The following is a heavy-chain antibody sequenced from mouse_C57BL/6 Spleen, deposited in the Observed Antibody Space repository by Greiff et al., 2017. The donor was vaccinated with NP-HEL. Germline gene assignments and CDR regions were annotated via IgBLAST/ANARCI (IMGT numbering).Heavy chain of an antibody. CDR2: INYDGSST. D-gene: IGHD1-1*01. CDR1: GFTFSDYY. CDR3: ARVDYYGSSVWFAY. V-gene: IGHV5-16*01. Sequence: EVHLVESEGGLVQPGSSMKLSCTASGFTFSDYYMAWVRQVPEKGLEWVANINYDGSSTYYLDSLKSRFTISRDNAKNILYLQMSSLKSEDTATYYCARVDYYGSSVWFAYWGQGTLVTVSA. J-gene: IGHJ3*01.